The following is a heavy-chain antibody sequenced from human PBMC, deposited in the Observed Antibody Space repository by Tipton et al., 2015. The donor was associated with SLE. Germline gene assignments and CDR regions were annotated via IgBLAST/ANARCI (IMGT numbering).Heavy chain of an antibody. CDR1: GYTFTSYD. Sequence: QLVQSGAEVKKPGASVKVSCKASGYTFTSYDITWVRQAPGQGLEWMGGISPYNVNTYYAQKLQGRVTMTTDPSTSTAYMELKSLRSDDTAVYYCAREERGMAPWGWFDPWGQGTLVTVSS. V-gene: IGHV1-18*01. CDR3: AREERGMAPWGWFDP. D-gene: IGHD3-16*01. CDR2: ISPYNVNT. J-gene: IGHJ5*02.